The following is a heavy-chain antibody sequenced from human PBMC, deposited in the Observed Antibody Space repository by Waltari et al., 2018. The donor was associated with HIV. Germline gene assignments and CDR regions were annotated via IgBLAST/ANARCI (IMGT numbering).Heavy chain of an antibody. V-gene: IGHV3-48*04. CDR3: ARTTRGIDF. CDR2: ITSSGYTI. D-gene: IGHD1-26*01. CDR1: GFTFSSYN. Sequence: EVQLVESGGGLVQPGGSLRLSCVSSGFTFSSYNMNWVRQAPGKGLEWLSYITSSGYTIYYADSVEGRFTVSRDNAKNSLYLQMNSLRAEDTAVYYCARTTRGIDFWGQGTLVTVSS. J-gene: IGHJ4*02.